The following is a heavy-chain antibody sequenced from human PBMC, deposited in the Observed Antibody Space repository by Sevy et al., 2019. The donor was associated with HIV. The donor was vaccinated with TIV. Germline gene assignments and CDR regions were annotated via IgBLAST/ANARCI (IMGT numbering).Heavy chain of an antibody. CDR1: GFTFSSYG. CDR3: AKDVTRGYSYAGPSDY. D-gene: IGHD5-18*01. V-gene: IGHV3-30*02. Sequence: GGSLRLSCAASGFTFSSYGMHWVRQAPGKGLQWVAFIRYDGSNKYYADSVKGRFTISRDNSKNTLYLQMNSLRAEDTAVYYCAKDVTRGYSYAGPSDYWGQGTLVTVSS. J-gene: IGHJ4*02. CDR2: IRYDGSNK.